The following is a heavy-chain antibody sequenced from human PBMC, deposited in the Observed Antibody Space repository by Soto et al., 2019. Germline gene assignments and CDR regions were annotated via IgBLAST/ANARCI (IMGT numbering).Heavy chain of an antibody. V-gene: IGHV4-34*01. Sequence: SETLSLTCAVYGGSFSGYYWSWIRQPPGKGLEWIGEINHSGSTNYNPSLKSRVTISVDTSKNQFSLKLSSVTAADTAVYYCARDTMVRGVIAIWGQGTLVTVSS. J-gene: IGHJ4*02. D-gene: IGHD3-10*01. CDR3: ARDTMVRGVIAI. CDR1: GGSFSGYY. CDR2: INHSGST.